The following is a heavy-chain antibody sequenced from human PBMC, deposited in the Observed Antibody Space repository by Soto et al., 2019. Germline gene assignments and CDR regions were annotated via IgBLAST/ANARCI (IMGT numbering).Heavy chain of an antibody. CDR2: IYSGGST. V-gene: IGHV3-53*02. CDR1: GFTVRSNY. CDR3: ARKAAAGAPFDY. D-gene: IGHD6-13*01. Sequence: EVQLVETGGGLIQPGGSLRLSCAASGFTVRSNYISWVRQAPGKGLEWVSVIYSGGSTYYADSVKGRFTISRDNSKNTLYLQMNSLRAKDPAVYYCARKAAAGAPFDYWGRGTLVTVSA. J-gene: IGHJ4*02.